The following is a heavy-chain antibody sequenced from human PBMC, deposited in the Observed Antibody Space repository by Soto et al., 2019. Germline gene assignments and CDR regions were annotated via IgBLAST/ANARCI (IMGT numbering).Heavy chain of an antibody. D-gene: IGHD3-9*01. CDR1: GYTFTGYY. CDR2: INPNSGGT. V-gene: IGHV1-2*04. Sequence: ASVKVSCTASGYTFTGYYMHWVRQAPGQGLEWMGWINPNSGGTNYAQKFQGWVTMTRDTSISTAYMELSRLRSDDTAVYYCARDAYYDILTGYYKVWGQGTLVTVSS. J-gene: IGHJ4*01. CDR3: ARDAYYDILTGYYKV.